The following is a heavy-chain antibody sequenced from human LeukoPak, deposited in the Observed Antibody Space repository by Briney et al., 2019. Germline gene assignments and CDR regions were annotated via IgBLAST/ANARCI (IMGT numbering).Heavy chain of an antibody. CDR3: ARAARVGATFDAVDY. V-gene: IGHV1-18*01. J-gene: IGHJ4*02. CDR2: IGAYNGNT. CDR1: GYTFTSYG. Sequence: ASVKVSRKASGYTFTSYGISWVRQAPGQGLEWMGWIGAYNGNTNYAQKLQGRVTMTTDTSTSTAYMELRSLRSDDTAVYYCARAARVGATFDAVDYWGQGTLVTVSS. D-gene: IGHD1-26*01.